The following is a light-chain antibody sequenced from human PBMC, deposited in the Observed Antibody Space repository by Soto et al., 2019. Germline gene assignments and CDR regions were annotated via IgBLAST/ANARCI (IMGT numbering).Light chain of an antibody. V-gene: IGKV1-12*01. CDR1: QGISSW. J-gene: IGKJ2*01. Sequence: DIQMTQSPSSVSASVGDRVTITCLASQGISSWLAWYQQKPGKDPKLLIFAASSLQSGDPSRFSGSRSGTDFTHPISSRQREEFASYYCRHANRLPYTFGQGTKLEI. CDR3: RHANRLPYT. CDR2: AAS.